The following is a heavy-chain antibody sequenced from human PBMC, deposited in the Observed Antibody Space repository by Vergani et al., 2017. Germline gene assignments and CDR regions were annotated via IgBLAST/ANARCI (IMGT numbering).Heavy chain of an antibody. J-gene: IGHJ4*02. CDR3: ATGDPVAPEIVVVPAAPDY. CDR1: GYTFTDYY. CDR2: VDPEDGET. D-gene: IGHD2-2*01. V-gene: IGHV1-69-2*01. Sequence: EVQLVQSGAEVKQPGATVKISCKVSGYTFTDYYMHWVQQAPGKGLEWMGLVDPEDGETIYAEKFQGRVTITADTSTDTAYMELSSLISEDTAVYYCATGDPVAPEIVVVPAAPDYWGQGTLVTVSS.